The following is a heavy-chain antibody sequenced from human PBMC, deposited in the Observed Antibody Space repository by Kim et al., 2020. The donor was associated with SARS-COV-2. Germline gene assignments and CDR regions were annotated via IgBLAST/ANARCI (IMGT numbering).Heavy chain of an antibody. CDR2: ISWNSGSI. CDR3: AKDMLLADYYYYGMDV. CDR1: GFTFDDYA. Sequence: GGSLRLSCAASGFTFDDYAMHWVRQAPGKGLEWVSGISWNSGSIGYADSVKGRFTICRDNAKNSLYLQMNSLRAEDTALYYCAKDMLLADYYYYGMDVWGQGTTVTVSS. J-gene: IGHJ6*02. V-gene: IGHV3-9*01. D-gene: IGHD6-13*01.